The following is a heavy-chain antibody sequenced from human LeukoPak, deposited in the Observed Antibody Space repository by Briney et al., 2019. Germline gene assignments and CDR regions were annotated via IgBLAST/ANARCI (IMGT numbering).Heavy chain of an antibody. CDR1: GGSLSSYY. Sequence: SETLSLTCTVSGGSLSSYYWSWIRQPPGKGLEWIGYIYYSGSTNSNPSLKSRVTVSLDTSKNQFSLSLTSVTAADTAVYYCARTSAGSFDYWGQGTPVTVSS. V-gene: IGHV4-59*08. CDR3: ARTSAGSFDY. CDR2: IYYSGST. J-gene: IGHJ4*02.